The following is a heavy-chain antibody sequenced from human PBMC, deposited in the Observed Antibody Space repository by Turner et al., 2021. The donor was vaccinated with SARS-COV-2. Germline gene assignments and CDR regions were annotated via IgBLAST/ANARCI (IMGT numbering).Heavy chain of an antibody. CDR2: ISGSGGST. D-gene: IGHD3-22*01. J-gene: IGHJ4*02. Sequence: RLSCAASGFTFSSYAMSWVRQAPGKGLEWVSAISGSGGSTYYADSVKGRFTIYRDNSKNTLYLQMNSLRAEDSAVYYCAKADRVMIVVVITLFDYWGQGTLVTVSS. CDR1: GFTFSSYA. V-gene: IGHV3-23*01. CDR3: AKADRVMIVVVITLFDY.